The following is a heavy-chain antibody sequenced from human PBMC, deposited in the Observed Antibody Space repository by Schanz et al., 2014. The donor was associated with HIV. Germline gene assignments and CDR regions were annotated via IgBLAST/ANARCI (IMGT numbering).Heavy chain of an antibody. CDR1: GFNFNSYG. D-gene: IGHD3-22*01. V-gene: IGHV3-30*03. J-gene: IGHJ3*01. Sequence: VQLLESGGGVVQPGRSLRLSCVASGFNFNSYGMHWVRQAPGKGLEWVAVISYDGTKKSYADSVKGRFTISRDNSKNTLYLQMYSLRAADTAVYYCARDFSQGRDSSGPYDAFDLWGQGTMVTVSA. CDR3: ARDFSQGRDSSGPYDAFDL. CDR2: ISYDGTKK.